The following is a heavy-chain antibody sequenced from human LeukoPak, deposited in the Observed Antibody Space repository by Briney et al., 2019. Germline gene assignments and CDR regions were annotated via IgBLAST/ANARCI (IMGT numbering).Heavy chain of an antibody. CDR1: GFTFSSYA. Sequence: PGGSLRLSCAASGFTFSSYAMSWVRQAPGKGLEWVSAISGSGGSTYYADSVKGRFTISRDNSKNTLYLQMNSLRAEDTAVYYCARVTTDYYYGMDVWGQGTTVTVSS. V-gene: IGHV3-23*01. D-gene: IGHD4-11*01. J-gene: IGHJ6*02. CDR2: ISGSGGST. CDR3: ARVTTDYYYGMDV.